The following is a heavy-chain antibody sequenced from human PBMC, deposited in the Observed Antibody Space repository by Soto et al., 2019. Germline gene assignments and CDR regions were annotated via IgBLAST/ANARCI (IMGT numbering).Heavy chain of an antibody. D-gene: IGHD5-18*01. V-gene: IGHV3-23*01. J-gene: IGHJ4*02. CDR1: GFTFSSYA. CDR2: IGGSGGST. Sequence: GGSLRLSCAASGFTFSSYAMSWVRQAPGKGLEWVSSIGGSGGSTFYADSVKVRFTISRDNSNNTLYLQMNSLRVEDTAVYYCATRGYSYGYSFDYWGQGTLVTVSS. CDR3: ATRGYSYGYSFDY.